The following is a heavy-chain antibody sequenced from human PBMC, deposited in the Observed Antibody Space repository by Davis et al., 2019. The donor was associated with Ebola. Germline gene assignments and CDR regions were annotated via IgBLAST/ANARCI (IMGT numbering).Heavy chain of an antibody. V-gene: IGHV4-59*01. D-gene: IGHD6-19*01. CDR3: ARGLRGRLAKWFDP. Sequence: LSCTVSGGSISTDYWTWIRQPPGKGLEWIGYIYYSGSTNYNPSLRSRAAISVDTSKSQFSLNLSSVTAADTAVYYCARGLRGRLAKWFDPWGQGTLVIVSS. J-gene: IGHJ5*02. CDR2: IYYSGST. CDR1: GGSISTDY.